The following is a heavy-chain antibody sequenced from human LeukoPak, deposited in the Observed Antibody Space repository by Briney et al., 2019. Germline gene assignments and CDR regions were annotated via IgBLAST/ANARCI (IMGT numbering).Heavy chain of an antibody. CDR3: AREVGQIDY. D-gene: IGHD3/OR15-3a*01. J-gene: IGHJ4*02. CDR1: GYSFTAYF. CDR2: INPKSGGT. V-gene: IGHV1-2*02. Sequence: ASVKVSCKASGYSFTAYFVHWVRQAPGQGLEWMGWINPKSGGTIYAQRFQGRVTMTRDTSISTVYMELRRLRSDDTAVYYCAREVGQIDYWGQGTLVTVSS.